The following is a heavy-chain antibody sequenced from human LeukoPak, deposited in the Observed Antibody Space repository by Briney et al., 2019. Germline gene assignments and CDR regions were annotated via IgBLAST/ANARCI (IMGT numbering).Heavy chain of an antibody. CDR2: ISSSGSTI. V-gene: IGHV3-11*04. Sequence: GGSLRLSCAASGFTFSDYYMSWIRQAPGKGLEWVSYISSSGSTIYYADSVKGRFTISRDNAKNSLYLQMNSLRAEDTAVYYCARRPPVGSSRLQSYYYMDVWGKGTTVTVSS. CDR1: GFTFSDYY. CDR3: ARRPPVGSSRLQSYYYMDV. D-gene: IGHD4-23*01. J-gene: IGHJ6*03.